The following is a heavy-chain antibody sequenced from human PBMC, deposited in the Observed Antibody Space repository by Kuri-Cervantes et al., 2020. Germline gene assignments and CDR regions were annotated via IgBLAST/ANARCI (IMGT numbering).Heavy chain of an antibody. Sequence: GGSLRLSCAASGFTFSSYAMHWVRQAPGKGLEWVSSISSSSSYIYYADSVKGRFTISRDNAKNSLYLQMNSLRAEDTAVYYCARRSGGGGSYDYWGQGTLVTVSS. CDR3: ARRSGGGGSYDY. D-gene: IGHD3-10*01. CDR1: GFTFSSYA. J-gene: IGHJ4*02. CDR2: ISSSSSYI. V-gene: IGHV3-21*01.